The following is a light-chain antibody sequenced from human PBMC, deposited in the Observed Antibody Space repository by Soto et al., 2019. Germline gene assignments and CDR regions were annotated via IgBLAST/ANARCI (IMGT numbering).Light chain of an antibody. Sequence: QSALTQPASVSGSPGQSITISRTGTSSDVGGYNYVSWYQQHPGKAPKLMIYDVSNRPSGVSNRFSGSKSGNTASLTISGLQSEDQADYYCSSYTSSSLGVVFGGGTKLTVL. CDR2: DVS. V-gene: IGLV2-14*01. CDR3: SSYTSSSLGVV. CDR1: SSDVGGYNY. J-gene: IGLJ2*01.